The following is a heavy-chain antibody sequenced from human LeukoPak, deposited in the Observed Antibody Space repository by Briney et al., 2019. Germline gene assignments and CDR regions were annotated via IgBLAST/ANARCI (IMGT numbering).Heavy chain of an antibody. CDR3: ARERSSSWYVEAHFDY. Sequence: GGSLRLSCAASGFTFSSYGMHWVRQAPGKGLEWVAVISYDGSNKYYADSVKGRFTISRDNSKNTLYLQMNSLRAEDTAVYYCARERSSSWYVEAHFDYWGQGTLVTVSS. J-gene: IGHJ4*02. CDR2: ISYDGSNK. V-gene: IGHV3-30*03. CDR1: GFTFSSYG. D-gene: IGHD6-13*01.